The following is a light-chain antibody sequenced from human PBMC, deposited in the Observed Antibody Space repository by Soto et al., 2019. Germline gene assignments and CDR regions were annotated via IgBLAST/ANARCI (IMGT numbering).Light chain of an antibody. CDR2: GAS. CDR1: QSVSSSY. Sequence: EIVLTQSPGTLSLSPGERATLSCRASQSVSSSYLAWYQQKRGLAPRLLIFGASSRATGIPDRFSGSGSGTDFTLTISRLEPEDFALYYCQQYHNLWTFGQGTEVEIK. V-gene: IGKV3-20*01. J-gene: IGKJ1*01. CDR3: QQYHNLWT.